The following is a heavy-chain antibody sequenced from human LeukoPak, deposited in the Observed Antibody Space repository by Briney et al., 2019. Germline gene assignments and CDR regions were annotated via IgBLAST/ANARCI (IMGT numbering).Heavy chain of an antibody. CDR2: IYTSGST. D-gene: IGHD2-2*01. CDR1: GGSISSGSYY. CDR3: VRDPLYCSSTSCHPDAFDI. Sequence: PSETLSLTCTVSGGSISSGSYYWSWIRQPAGKGLEWIGRIYTSGSTNYNPSLKSRVTISVDTSKNQFSLKLSSVTAADTAVYYCVRDPLYCSSTSCHPDAFDIWGQGTMVTVSS. V-gene: IGHV4-61*02. J-gene: IGHJ3*02.